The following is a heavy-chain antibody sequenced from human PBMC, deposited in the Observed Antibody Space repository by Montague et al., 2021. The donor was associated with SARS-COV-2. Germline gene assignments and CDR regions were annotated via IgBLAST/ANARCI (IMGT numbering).Heavy chain of an antibody. V-gene: IGHV5-51*01. Sequence: QSGAEVKKSGESLKISCKGSGYSFTSYWIGWVRQMPGKGLEWMGIIYPGDSDTRYSPPFQGQVTISADKSISTAYLQWSSLKASDTAMYYCASSRGLEGYYYHSETYAFDLWGQGTMVTVS. J-gene: IGHJ3*01. CDR2: IYPGDSDT. CDR1: GYSFTSYW. D-gene: IGHD3-22*01. CDR3: ASSRGLEGYYYHSETYAFDL.